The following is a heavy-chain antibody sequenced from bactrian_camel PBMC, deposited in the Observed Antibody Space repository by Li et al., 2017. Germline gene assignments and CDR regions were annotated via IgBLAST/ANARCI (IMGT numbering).Heavy chain of an antibody. D-gene: IGHD4*01. CDR2: ISFNGLT. J-gene: IGHJ4*01. CDR1: GYMYGSSP. V-gene: IGHV3S53*01. Sequence: HVQLVESGGGSVQAGGSLRLSCEVPGYMYGSSPMGWFRQAPGQEREMVATISFNGLTKYADSVKGRFTLSQDAAKSTLYLQMDSLKTEDTARYYCVTDLRSPYDIFDDRDYWGQGTQVTVS. CDR3: VTDLRSPYDIFDDRDY.